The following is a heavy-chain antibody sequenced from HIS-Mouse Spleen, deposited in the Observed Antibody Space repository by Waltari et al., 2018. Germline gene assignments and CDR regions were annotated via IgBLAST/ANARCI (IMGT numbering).Heavy chain of an antibody. V-gene: IGHV3-30*18. CDR3: AKEGGPYSGSYFDY. CDR2: ISYDGSNK. J-gene: IGHJ4*02. D-gene: IGHD1-26*01. CDR1: GFTFRSHG. Sequence: QVQLVESGGGVVQPGRSLRLSCAASGFTFRSHGLHWVRQAPDKGLEWVAVISYDGSNKYYADSVKGRFTISRDNSKNTLYLQMNSLRAEDTAVYYCAKEGGPYSGSYFDYWGQGTLVTVSS.